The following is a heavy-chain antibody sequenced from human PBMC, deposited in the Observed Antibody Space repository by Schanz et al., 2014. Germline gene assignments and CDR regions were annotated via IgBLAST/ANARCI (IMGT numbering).Heavy chain of an antibody. D-gene: IGHD3-10*01. J-gene: IGHJ6*02. V-gene: IGHV4-4*08. CDR3: TRMSLRRGDYGGLDV. CDR1: GVSISSFY. Sequence: QVQLQESGPGLVRPSETLSLTCTVSGVSISSFYWSWIRQSPGQGLEYFGYIYGGGSTSYNPPFKSRCTMTFDASRMAFSLKLSSVTAADTAVYYCTRMSLRRGDYGGLDVWGQGTTVTVSS. CDR2: IYGGGST.